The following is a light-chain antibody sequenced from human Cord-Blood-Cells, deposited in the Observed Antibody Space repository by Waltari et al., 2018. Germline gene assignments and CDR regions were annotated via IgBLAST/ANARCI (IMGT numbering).Light chain of an antibody. CDR3: QQYGSSLYT. J-gene: IGKJ2*01. CDR1: QSVSSSY. CDR2: GAS. Sequence: EIVLTQSPGTLSLSPVERATLSCRASQSVSSSYLAWYQQKPGQAPRLLIYGASSRATGIPDRFSGSGAGTDLTLTISRLEPEDFAVYYCQQYGSSLYTFGQGPSWRSN. V-gene: IGKV3-20*01.